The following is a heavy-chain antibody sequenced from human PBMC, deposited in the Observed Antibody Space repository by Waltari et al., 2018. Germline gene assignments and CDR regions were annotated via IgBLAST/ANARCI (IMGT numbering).Heavy chain of an antibody. CDR1: GYTFTGYY. J-gene: IGHJ4*02. CDR3: ARGETQTTAWFGESDYFDY. D-gene: IGHD3-10*01. V-gene: IGHV1-2*02. CDR2: INPNSGGT. Sequence: QVQLVQSGAEVKKPGASVKVSCKASGYTFTGYYMHWVRQAPGQGLEWMGWINPNSGGTNYAQKFQGRVTMTRDTSISTAYMELSRLRSDDTAVYYCARGETQTTAWFGESDYFDYWGQGTLVTVSS.